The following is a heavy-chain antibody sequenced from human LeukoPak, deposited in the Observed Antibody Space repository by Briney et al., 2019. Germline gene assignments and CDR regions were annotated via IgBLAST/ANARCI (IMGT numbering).Heavy chain of an antibody. CDR2: NYTGGTT. CDR3: ASGPTYDYVRVILY. Sequence: GGSLRLSCAVSGFSVSANYMTWVRQAPGKGLEWVSVNYTGGTTYYRDSVKGRFTISRHNSKNTVNLQMDSLRPEDTAVYYCASGPTYDYVRVILYWGQGTLVTVSS. CDR1: GFSVSANY. V-gene: IGHV3-53*04. J-gene: IGHJ4*02. D-gene: IGHD3-16*01.